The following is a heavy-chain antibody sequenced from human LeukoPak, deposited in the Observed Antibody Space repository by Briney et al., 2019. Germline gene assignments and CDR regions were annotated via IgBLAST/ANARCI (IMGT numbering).Heavy chain of an antibody. CDR3: ATEVLQGNWSDP. J-gene: IGHJ5*02. CDR2: ISYDGSNK. V-gene: IGHV3-30*03. Sequence: PGRSLRLSCAASGFTFSSYGMHWVRQAPGKGLEWVAVISYDGSNKYYADSVKGRFTISRDNSKNTLYLQMNSLRAEDTAVYYCATEVLQGNWSDPWGQGTLVTVSS. D-gene: IGHD3-10*01. CDR1: GFTFSSYG.